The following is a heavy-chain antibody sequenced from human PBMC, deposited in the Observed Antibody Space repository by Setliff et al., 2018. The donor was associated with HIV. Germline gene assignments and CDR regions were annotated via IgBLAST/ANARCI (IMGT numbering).Heavy chain of an antibody. D-gene: IGHD1-26*01. Sequence: KASETLSLTCAVSGYAISSGYYWGWIRRPPGKGLEWIGSIYNRGSTYYNPSLKSRVTISVDTSKNQFSLKLSSVTAADTAVYYCARGRTGHDYWGQGTLVTVSS. CDR1: GYAISSGYY. V-gene: IGHV4-38-2*01. J-gene: IGHJ4*02. CDR2: IYNRGST. CDR3: ARGRTGHDY.